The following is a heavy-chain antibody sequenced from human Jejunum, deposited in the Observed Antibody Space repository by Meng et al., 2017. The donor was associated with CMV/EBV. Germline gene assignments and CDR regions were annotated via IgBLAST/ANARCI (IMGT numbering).Heavy chain of an antibody. V-gene: IGHV3-48*04. CDR2: ISGSSTVT. CDR1: GFSFSSYA. CDR3: TRDPRACDY. Sequence: GGGLVEPGGSLRLSCAASGFSFSSYAMSWVRQAPGKGPEWLAYISGSSTVTNYADSVKGRFTISRDNVNNLLYLQMNSLRADDTAVYYCTRDPRACDYWGQGTLVTVSS. J-gene: IGHJ4*02.